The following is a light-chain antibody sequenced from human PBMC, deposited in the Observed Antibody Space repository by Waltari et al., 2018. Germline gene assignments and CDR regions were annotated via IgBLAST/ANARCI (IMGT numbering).Light chain of an antibody. Sequence: EIVMTPSPATLSLSPGETATISCRTSQSVSSKLAWYQQKPGQAPRLLIYGASSRATGIPDRFNGSGSGTDFTLTISSLEPEDFAVYYCQETSNLFTFGPGTKLDIK. V-gene: IGKV3-11*01. CDR2: GAS. J-gene: IGKJ3*01. CDR1: QSVSSK. CDR3: QETSNLFT.